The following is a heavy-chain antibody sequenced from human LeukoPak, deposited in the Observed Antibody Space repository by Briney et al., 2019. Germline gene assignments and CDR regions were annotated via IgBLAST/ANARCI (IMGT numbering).Heavy chain of an antibody. V-gene: IGHV3-21*01. Sequence: PGGSLRLSCAVSGFIFSSYNMNWVRRAPGKGLEWVSFISSGGRYIYYADSVQGRFTISRDDAKNSLFLQMNSLRAEDTAVYYCARERNFYYYDDWGRGALVTVSS. CDR2: ISSGGRYI. J-gene: IGHJ4*02. D-gene: IGHD3-3*01. CDR3: ARERNFYYYDD. CDR1: GFIFSSYN.